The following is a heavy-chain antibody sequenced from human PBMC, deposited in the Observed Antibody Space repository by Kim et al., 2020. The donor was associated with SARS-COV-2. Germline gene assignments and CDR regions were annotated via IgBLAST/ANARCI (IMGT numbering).Heavy chain of an antibody. V-gene: IGHV1-46*01. D-gene: IGHD3-10*01. J-gene: IGHJ6*02. Sequence: ASVKVSCKASGYTFTSYYMHWVRQAPGQGLEWMGIINPSGGSTSYAQKFQGRVTMTRDTSTSTVYMELSSLRSEDTAVYYCARDAYYYGSGSYYISNYYYYYGMDVWGQGTTVTVSS. CDR3: ARDAYYYGSGSYYISNYYYYYGMDV. CDR1: GYTFTSYY. CDR2: INPSGGST.